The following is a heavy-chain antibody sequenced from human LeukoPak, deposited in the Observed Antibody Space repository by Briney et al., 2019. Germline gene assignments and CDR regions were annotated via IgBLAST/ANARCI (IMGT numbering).Heavy chain of an antibody. J-gene: IGHJ6*03. V-gene: IGHV4-38-2*01. D-gene: IGHD2/OR15-2a*01. Sequence: SETLSLTCAVSGYSISSGYYWGWIRQPPGKGLEWIGSIYHSGSTYYNPSLKSRVTISVDTSKNQFSLKLSSVTAADTAVYYCARTNSAYYYMDIWGKGTTVTVYS. CDR2: IYHSGST. CDR1: GYSISSGYY. CDR3: ARTNSAYYYMDI.